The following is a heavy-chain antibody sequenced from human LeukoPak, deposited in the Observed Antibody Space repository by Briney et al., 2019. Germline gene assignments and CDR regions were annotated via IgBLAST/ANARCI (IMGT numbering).Heavy chain of an antibody. V-gene: IGHV4-39*01. CDR2: FYNGRST. CDR1: GGSMSNNNHH. J-gene: IGHJ3*02. D-gene: IGHD1-26*01. CDR3: ARHSNNSGSQIPMAFDI. Sequence: SETLSLTCTVSGGSMSNNNHHWGWIRQPPGKGLEWIGSFYNGRSTKYNPSLESRVTISVDPSNTRFSLRLSSVTAADTAVYSGARHSNNSGSQIPMAFDIWGKGTLFTVSS.